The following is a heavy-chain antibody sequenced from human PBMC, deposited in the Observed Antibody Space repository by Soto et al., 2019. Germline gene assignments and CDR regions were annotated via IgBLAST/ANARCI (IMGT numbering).Heavy chain of an antibody. J-gene: IGHJ4*02. V-gene: IGHV3-33*01. D-gene: IGHD5-18*01. Sequence: QVQLVESGGGVVQPGRSLRLSCAASGFTFSSYGMHWVRQAPGKGLEWVAVIWYDGSNKYYADSVKGRFTISRDNSKNTLYLQMNSLRAEDTAVYYCARGWLQRGYSYGFDYWGQGTLVTVSS. CDR2: IWYDGSNK. CDR3: ARGWLQRGYSYGFDY. CDR1: GFTFSSYG.